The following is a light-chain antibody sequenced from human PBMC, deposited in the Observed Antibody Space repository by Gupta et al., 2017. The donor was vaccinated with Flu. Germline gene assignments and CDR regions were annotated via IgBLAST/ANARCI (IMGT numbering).Light chain of an antibody. CDR2: KDS. CDR1: ALTKQY. Sequence: GQTCTLPSSGKALTKQYAYWYQQKPGQAPVLVIYKDSERPSGIPERFSGSSSGTTVTLTISGVQAEDEADYYCQSADSSGTPWVFGGGTKLTVL. CDR3: QSADSSGTPWV. V-gene: IGLV3-25*01. J-gene: IGLJ3*02.